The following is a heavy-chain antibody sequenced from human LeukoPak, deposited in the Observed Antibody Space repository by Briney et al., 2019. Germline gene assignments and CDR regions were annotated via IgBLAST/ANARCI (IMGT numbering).Heavy chain of an antibody. CDR2: TNPNSGGT. Sequence: ASVKVSCRASGYTFTGYYMHWVRQAPGQGLEWMGWTNPNSGGTNYAQKFQGRVTMTRDTSISTAYMELSRLRSDDTAVYYCATGGLGFLADEIPLGDYFDYWGQGTLVTVSS. D-gene: IGHD3-3*01. V-gene: IGHV1-2*02. J-gene: IGHJ4*02. CDR1: GYTFTGYY. CDR3: ATGGLGFLADEIPLGDYFDY.